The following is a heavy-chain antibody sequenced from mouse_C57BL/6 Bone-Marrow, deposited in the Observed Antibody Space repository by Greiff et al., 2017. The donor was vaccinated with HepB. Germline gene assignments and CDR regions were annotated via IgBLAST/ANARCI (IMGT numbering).Heavy chain of an antibody. D-gene: IGHD1-1*01. J-gene: IGHJ4*01. Sequence: EVQLQQSGAELVRPGASVKLSCTASGFNIKDDYMHWVKQRPEQGLEWIGWIDPENGDTEYASKFQGKATITADTSSNTAYLQLSSLTSEDTAVYYCTMDYGSSYDAMDYWGQETSVTVSS. V-gene: IGHV14-4*01. CDR3: TMDYGSSYDAMDY. CDR1: GFNIKDDY. CDR2: IDPENGDT.